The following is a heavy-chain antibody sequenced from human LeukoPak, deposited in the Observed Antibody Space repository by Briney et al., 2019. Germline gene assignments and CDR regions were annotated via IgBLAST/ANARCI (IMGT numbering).Heavy chain of an antibody. D-gene: IGHD5-12*01. J-gene: IGHJ5*02. CDR3: AREFLGVATPNWFDP. V-gene: IGHV4-39*07. CDR2: IYYSGRT. CDR1: GGSISSSSYY. Sequence: PSETLSLTCTVSGGSISSSSYYWGWIRQPPGKGLEWIGSIYYSGRTYYNPSLKSRVTISLDTPKNQFSLKLSSVTAADTAVYYCAREFLGVATPNWFDPWGQGTLVTVSS.